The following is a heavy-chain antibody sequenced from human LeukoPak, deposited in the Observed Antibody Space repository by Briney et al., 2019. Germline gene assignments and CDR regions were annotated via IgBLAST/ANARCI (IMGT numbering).Heavy chain of an antibody. CDR1: GFTFSSYW. CDR3: ARQMATILDGILDY. J-gene: IGHJ4*02. D-gene: IGHD5-24*01. V-gene: IGHV3-30*02. Sequence: GGSLRLSCAASGFTFSSYWMHWVRQAPGKGLEWVAFIRYDGSNKYYADSVKGRFTISRDNSKNTLYLQMNSLKTEDTALYYCARQMATILDGILDYWGQGTLVTVSS. CDR2: IRYDGSNK.